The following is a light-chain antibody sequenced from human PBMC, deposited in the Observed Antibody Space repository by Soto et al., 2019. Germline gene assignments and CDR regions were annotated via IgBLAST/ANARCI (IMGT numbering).Light chain of an antibody. Sequence: QSVLTQPASVSGSPGQSITISCTGTSSDVGSYNLVSWYQQYPGKAPKLMLYEGSKRPSGVSNRFSGSKSDNTASLTISGLQAEDEADYYCCSYAGSSTHAVFGGGTQLTVL. V-gene: IGLV2-23*01. J-gene: IGLJ7*01. CDR3: CSYAGSSTHAV. CDR2: EGS. CDR1: SSDVGSYNL.